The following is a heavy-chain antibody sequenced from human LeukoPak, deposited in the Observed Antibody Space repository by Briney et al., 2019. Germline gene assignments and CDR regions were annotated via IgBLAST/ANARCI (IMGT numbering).Heavy chain of an antibody. CDR3: AKDYWYRRLGELSFSVDY. D-gene: IGHD3-16*02. Sequence: GGSLRLSCEASGFTFSSYWMSWVRQAPGKGLEWVAVISYDGSNKYYADSVKGRFTISRDNSKNTLYLQMNSLRAEDTAVYYCAKDYWYRRLGELSFSVDYWGQGTLVTVSS. V-gene: IGHV3-30*18. CDR1: GFTFSSYW. J-gene: IGHJ4*02. CDR2: ISYDGSNK.